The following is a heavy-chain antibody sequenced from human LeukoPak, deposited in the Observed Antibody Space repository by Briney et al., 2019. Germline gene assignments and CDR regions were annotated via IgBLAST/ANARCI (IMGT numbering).Heavy chain of an antibody. CDR2: IKQDASER. CDR3: ATPTAGTWHFDY. Sequence: GGSLRLSCAASGFTFSSYWMTWVRQAPGKGLEWVANIKQDASERYYVDSVKGRFTISRDNAKNSLYLQKNSLRAEDTAVYYCATPTAGTWHFDYWGQGTLVTVSS. V-gene: IGHV3-7*01. CDR1: GFTFSSYW. D-gene: IGHD1-1*01. J-gene: IGHJ4*02.